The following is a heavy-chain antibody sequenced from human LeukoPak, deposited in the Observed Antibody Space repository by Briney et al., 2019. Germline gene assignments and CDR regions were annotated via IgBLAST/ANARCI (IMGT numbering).Heavy chain of an antibody. Sequence: MSSETLSLTCTVSGGSISSSSYYWGWIRQPPGKGLEWIGSIYYSGSTYYNPSLKSRVTISVDTSKNQFSLKLSSVTAADTAVYCCARQYNYFDAFDIWGQGTMVTVSS. V-gene: IGHV4-39*01. CDR2: IYYSGST. CDR1: GGSISSSSYY. D-gene: IGHD1-1*01. CDR3: ARQYNYFDAFDI. J-gene: IGHJ3*02.